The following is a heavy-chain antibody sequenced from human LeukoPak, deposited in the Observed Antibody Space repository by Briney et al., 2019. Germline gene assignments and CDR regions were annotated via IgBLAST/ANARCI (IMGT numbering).Heavy chain of an antibody. CDR3: AAVTQYSGAFDI. D-gene: IGHD1-26*01. CDR1: GFTFTSSA. V-gene: IGHV1-58*02. CDR2: IVVGSGNT. Sequence: AASVKVSCKASGFTFTSSAMQWVRQARGQRLEWIGWIVVGSGNTNYAQKFQEGVTITRDMSTSTAYMELSSLRSEDTAVYYCAAVTQYSGAFDIWGQGIMVTVSS. J-gene: IGHJ3*02.